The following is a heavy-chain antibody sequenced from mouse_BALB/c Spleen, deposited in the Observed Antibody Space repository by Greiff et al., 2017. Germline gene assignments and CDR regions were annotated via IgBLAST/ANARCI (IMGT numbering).Heavy chain of an antibody. CDR2: ISSGGSYT. CDR3: ARGRFPYYAMDY. Sequence: DVKLVESGGGLVKPGGSLKLSCAASGFTFSSYAMSWVRQSPEKRLEWVAEISSGGSYTYYPDTVTGRFTISRDNAKNTLYLEMSSLRSEDTAMYYCARGRFPYYAMDYWGQGTSVTVSS. CDR1: GFTFSSYA. J-gene: IGHJ4*01. V-gene: IGHV5-9-4*01.